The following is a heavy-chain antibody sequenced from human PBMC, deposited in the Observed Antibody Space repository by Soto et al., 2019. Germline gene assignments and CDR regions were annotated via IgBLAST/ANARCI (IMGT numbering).Heavy chain of an antibody. CDR3: ARDYHDFLTGHFDALDI. Sequence: PGGSLRLSCEASGFTFSRFYMTWVRQPPGKGLEWLATIKQDGSETFAVDSVRGRFTISRDNAKNSLFLEMTSLRVEDTAVYYCARDYHDFLTGHFDALDIWGHGTRVTVSS. D-gene: IGHD3-9*01. CDR2: IKQDGSET. V-gene: IGHV3-7*01. J-gene: IGHJ3*02. CDR1: GFTFSRFY.